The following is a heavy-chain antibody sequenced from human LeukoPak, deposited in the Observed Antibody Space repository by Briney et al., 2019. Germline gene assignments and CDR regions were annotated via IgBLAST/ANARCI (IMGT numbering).Heavy chain of an antibody. CDR3: ARPGVGAKSFVDY. V-gene: IGHV5-51*01. J-gene: IGHJ4*02. Sequence: GESLKISCKGFGYSFTNYWIGWVRQMPGEGLEWMGIVYPGDSDTRYSPSFEGKVTISADKSISTAFLQWSSLKASDTAVYYCARPGVGAKSFVDYWGQGTLVTVSS. CDR1: GYSFTNYW. CDR2: VYPGDSDT. D-gene: IGHD1-26*01.